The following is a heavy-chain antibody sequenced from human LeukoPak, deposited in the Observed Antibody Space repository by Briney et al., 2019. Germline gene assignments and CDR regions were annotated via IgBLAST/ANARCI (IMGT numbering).Heavy chain of an antibody. CDR1: GFTFNSHA. V-gene: IGHV3-23*01. Sequence: GGSLRLSCAASGFTFNSHAMSWVRQAPGKGLEWVSLIRGSGSFTEYAESVKGRFTISRDNSKNTVFLQMNSLRADDTAKYYCAKDKAPGSWHTPSDFWGQGTLVTVSS. CDR2: IRGSGSFT. D-gene: IGHD6-13*01. J-gene: IGHJ4*02. CDR3: AKDKAPGSWHTPSDF.